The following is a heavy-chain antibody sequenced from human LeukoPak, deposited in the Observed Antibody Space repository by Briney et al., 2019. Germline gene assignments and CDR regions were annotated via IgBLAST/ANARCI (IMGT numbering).Heavy chain of an antibody. D-gene: IGHD1-26*01. CDR2: IYYSGST. Sequence: PSVTLSLTCTVSGGSISNYYWGWIRQPPGKGLEWIGYIYYSGSTYYNPSLRSRITISVDTSKNQFSLNLNSVTAADTAVYYCARALSGTYGLFQHWGQGTLVTVSS. V-gene: IGHV4-59*01. CDR3: ARALSGTYGLFQH. CDR1: GGSISNYY. J-gene: IGHJ1*01.